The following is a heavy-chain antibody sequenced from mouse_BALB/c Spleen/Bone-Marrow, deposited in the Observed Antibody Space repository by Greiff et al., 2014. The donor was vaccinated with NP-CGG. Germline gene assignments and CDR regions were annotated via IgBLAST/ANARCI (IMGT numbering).Heavy chain of an antibody. J-gene: IGHJ2*01. D-gene: IGHD2-1*01. CDR2: IHPNSGNT. CDR1: GYTFTSSW. Sequence: QVQLQQSGSVLVRPGASVKLSCKASGYTFTSSWMHWAKQRPGQGLEWIGEIHPNSGNTNYNEKFKGKATLTVDTSSSTAYVDLSSLSSEDSEVYYCARGGYGNYYFDYWGQGTTLTVSS. V-gene: IGHV1S130*01. CDR3: ARGGYGNYYFDY.